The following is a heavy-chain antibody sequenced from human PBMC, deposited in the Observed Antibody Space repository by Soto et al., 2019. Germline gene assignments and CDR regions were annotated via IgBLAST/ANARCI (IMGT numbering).Heavy chain of an antibody. CDR3: ARGFRGVITSYYYYYGMDV. Sequence: TSETLSLTCTVSGGSISSGGYYWSWIRQHPGKGLEWIGYVYYSGSTYYNPSLKSRVTISVDTSKNQFSLKLSSVTAADTAVYYCARGFRGVITSYYYYYGMDVWGQGTTVTVSS. CDR1: GGSISSGGYY. V-gene: IGHV4-31*03. J-gene: IGHJ6*02. CDR2: VYYSGST. D-gene: IGHD3-22*01.